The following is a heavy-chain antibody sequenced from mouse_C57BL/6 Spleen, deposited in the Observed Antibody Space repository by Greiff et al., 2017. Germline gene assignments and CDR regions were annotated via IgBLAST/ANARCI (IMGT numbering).Heavy chain of an antibody. V-gene: IGHV1-4*01. J-gene: IGHJ2*01. Sequence: VKLVESGAELARPGASVKMSCKASGYTFTSYTMHWVKQRPGQGLEWIGYINPSSGYTKYNQKFKDKATLTADKSSSTAYMQLSSLTSEDSAVYYCARSQLGRAYYFDYWGQGTTLTVSS. D-gene: IGHD4-1*02. CDR2: INPSSGYT. CDR1: GYTFTSYT. CDR3: ARSQLGRAYYFDY.